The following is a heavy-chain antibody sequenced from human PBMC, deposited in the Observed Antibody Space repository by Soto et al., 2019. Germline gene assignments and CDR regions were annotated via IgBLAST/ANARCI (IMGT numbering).Heavy chain of an antibody. CDR1: GFTFTSSA. V-gene: IGHV1-58*01. Sequence: QMQLVQSGPEVKKPGTSVKVSCKASGFTFTSSAVQWVRQARGQRLEWIGWIVVGSGNTNYAQKFQERVTITRDMXTXKAYMELSSLRSEDTAVYYCAAGGTVTPYYYYGMDVWGQGTTVTVSS. CDR3: AAGGTVTPYYYYGMDV. J-gene: IGHJ6*02. D-gene: IGHD4-17*01. CDR2: IVVGSGNT.